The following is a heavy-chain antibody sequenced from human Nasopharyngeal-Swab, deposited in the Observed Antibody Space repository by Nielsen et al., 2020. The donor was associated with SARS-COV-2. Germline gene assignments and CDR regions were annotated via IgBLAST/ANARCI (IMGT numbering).Heavy chain of an antibody. CDR2: INPGGGSA. V-gene: IGHV1-46*01. D-gene: IGHD2-15*01. J-gene: IGHJ5*02. CDR3: ARGGDPREVVAATDCFDP. CDR1: GYTFTRNY. Sequence: ASVKDTCKASGYTFTRNYMHGGRQAPGQGLEWMGIINPGGGSARYSQNFQGRVTMARDTSTNTVYMELYSLTSEDTAVYYCARGGDPREVVAATDCFDPWGQGTLVTVSS.